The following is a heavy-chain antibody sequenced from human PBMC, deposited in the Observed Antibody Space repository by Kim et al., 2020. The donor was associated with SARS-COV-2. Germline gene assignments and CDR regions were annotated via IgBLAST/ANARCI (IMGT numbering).Heavy chain of an antibody. D-gene: IGHD1-26*01. CDR3: AKDSKGGNYFCAFDI. V-gene: IGHV3-23*01. J-gene: IGHJ3*02. Sequence: SVKGRFTISRDSSKNTLYLLMNSLRAEDTTLYYCAKDSKGGNYFCAFDIWGQGTMVAVSS.